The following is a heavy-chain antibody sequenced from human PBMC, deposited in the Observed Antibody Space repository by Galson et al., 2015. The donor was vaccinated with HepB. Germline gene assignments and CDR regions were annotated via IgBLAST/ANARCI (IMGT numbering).Heavy chain of an antibody. CDR2: IYPSGGST. CDR3: ARGTSVTTSWFDP. J-gene: IGHJ5*02. CDR1: GYTFNNYY. D-gene: IGHD4-17*01. V-gene: IGHV1-46*02. Sequence: SVKVSCKASGYTFNNYYMHWVRQAPGQGPEWMGIIYPSGGSTSYAQKFQGRVTMTRDTSTSTFYMELSSLRSEDTAVYYCARGTSVTTSWFDPWGQGTLVTVSS.